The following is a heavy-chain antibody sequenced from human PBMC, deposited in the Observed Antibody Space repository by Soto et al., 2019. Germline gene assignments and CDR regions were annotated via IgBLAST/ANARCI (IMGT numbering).Heavy chain of an antibody. CDR1: GDSIGSGDKY. J-gene: IGHJ6*02. Sequence: SETLSLTCTVSGDSIGSGDKYWSWIRQAPGKGLEWIGYIYSSGTTYYNPSRKSRLTMSLYTSQNQFSRKLNSVTAADTAVYFCARVPSPFDFYYAMDVWGLGTTVPLSS. CDR2: IYSSGTT. CDR3: ARVPSPFDFYYAMDV. V-gene: IGHV4-30-4*02. D-gene: IGHD3-16*01.